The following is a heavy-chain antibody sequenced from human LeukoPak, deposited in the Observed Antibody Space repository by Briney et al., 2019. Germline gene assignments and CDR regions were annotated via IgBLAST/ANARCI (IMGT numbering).Heavy chain of an antibody. Sequence: PGGSLRLSCAASGFIFSNYNMNWVRQAPGKGLEWVSSISSGGTYIYYADSVKGRFTISRDTAKNSVYLQMNSLRVEDTAVYYCASSGRYNWNEDYWGQGTLVTVSS. J-gene: IGHJ4*02. CDR3: ASSGRYNWNEDY. CDR2: ISSGGTYI. CDR1: GFIFSNYN. D-gene: IGHD1-1*01. V-gene: IGHV3-21*01.